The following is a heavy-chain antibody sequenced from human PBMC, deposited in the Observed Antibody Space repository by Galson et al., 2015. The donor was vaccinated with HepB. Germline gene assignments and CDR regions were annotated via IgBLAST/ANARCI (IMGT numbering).Heavy chain of an antibody. Sequence: SVKVSCKASGGTFSSYAISWVRQAPGQGLEWMGGIIPIFGTANYAQKFQGRVTITADESTSTAYMELSSLRSEDTAVYYCARRVTTVTPMDDWGQGTLVTVSS. CDR3: ARRVTTVTPMDD. CDR2: IIPIFGTA. V-gene: IGHV1-69*13. CDR1: GGTFSSYA. D-gene: IGHD4-17*01. J-gene: IGHJ4*02.